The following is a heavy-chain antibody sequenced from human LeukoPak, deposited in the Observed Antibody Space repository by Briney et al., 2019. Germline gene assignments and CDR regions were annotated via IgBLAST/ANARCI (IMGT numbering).Heavy chain of an antibody. Sequence: GGSLRLSCAASGFAFNNHPINWVRQAPGKGLEWVSVISGSGGSIHYADSVKGRFTISRDNSKNTLYLQMNSLRVEDTAIYYCAKGSQWLVLSFFDSWGLGTLVTVSS. CDR3: AKGSQWLVLSFFDS. V-gene: IGHV3-23*01. CDR2: ISGSGGSI. CDR1: GFAFNNHP. J-gene: IGHJ4*02. D-gene: IGHD6-19*01.